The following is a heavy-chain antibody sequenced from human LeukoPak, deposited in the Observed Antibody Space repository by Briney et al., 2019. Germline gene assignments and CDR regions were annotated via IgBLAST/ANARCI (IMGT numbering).Heavy chain of an antibody. CDR1: GFTFSDHY. D-gene: IGHD2-2*01. V-gene: IGHV3-72*01. CDR3: ARYCSSTSCYSASPYGMDV. Sequence: PGGSLRLSCAASGFTFSDHYMDWVRQAPGKELEWVGRSRIKANSYTTEYAASVKGRFTISRDDSKNSLYLLMSSLKTEDTAVYYCARYCSSTSCYSASPYGMDVWGKGTTVTVSS. CDR2: SRIKANSYTT. J-gene: IGHJ6*04.